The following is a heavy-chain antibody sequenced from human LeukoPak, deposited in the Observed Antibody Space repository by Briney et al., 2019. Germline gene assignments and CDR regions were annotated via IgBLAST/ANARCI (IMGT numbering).Heavy chain of an antibody. CDR2: IIPILGIA. D-gene: IGHD6-19*01. J-gene: IGHJ4*02. V-gene: IGHV1-69*04. CDR3: ASAISVAGGDN. Sequence: SVKVSCKASGGTFSSYAISWVRQAPGQGLEWMGRIIPILGIANYAQKFQGRVTITADKSTSTAYMELSSLRSEDTAVYYCASAISVAGGDNWGQGTLVTVSS. CDR1: GGTFSSYA.